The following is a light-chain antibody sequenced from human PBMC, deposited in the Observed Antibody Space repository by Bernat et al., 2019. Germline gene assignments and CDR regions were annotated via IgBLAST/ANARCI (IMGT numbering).Light chain of an antibody. CDR2: KDS. J-gene: IGLJ1*01. CDR1: ALPKQY. Sequence: SYELTQPPSVSVSPGQTARITFSGDALPKQYAYRYQQKPGQAPVLVIYKDSERPSGIPERFSGSSSGTTVTLTISGVQAEDEADYYCQAADSSGTYVFGTGTKVTVL. CDR3: QAADSSGTYV. V-gene: IGLV3-25*02.